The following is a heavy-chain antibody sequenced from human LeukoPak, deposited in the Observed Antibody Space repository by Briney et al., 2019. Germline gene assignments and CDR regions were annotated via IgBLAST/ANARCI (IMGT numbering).Heavy chain of an antibody. CDR2: IRSKVYGGTT. V-gene: IGHV3-49*04. J-gene: IGHJ3*02. CDR3: TRFTIVGVVDAFDI. D-gene: IGHD3-3*01. CDR1: GFTFGDYA. Sequence: PGGDLRLSCTASGFTFGDYAMSWVRQAPGKGLEWVGFIRSKVYGGTTEYAASVKVRFTISRDDSKSIAYLQMTSLKTEDAGVYYCTRFTIVGVVDAFDIWGQGTLVTASS.